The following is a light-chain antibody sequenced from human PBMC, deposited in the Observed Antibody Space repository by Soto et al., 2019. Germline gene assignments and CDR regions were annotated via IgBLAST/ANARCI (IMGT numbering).Light chain of an antibody. J-gene: IGLJ1*01. CDR2: EVS. Sequence: QSALTQPPSASGSPGQSVTISCTGTSSDVGGYNYVSWYQQHPGKAPKLVIYEVSKRPSGVPDRFSGSKSGNTASLTVSGLQAEDEAEYYGSSYAGSNNFYVLGTGTKLTVL. CDR1: SSDVGGYNY. CDR3: SSYAGSNNFYV. V-gene: IGLV2-8*01.